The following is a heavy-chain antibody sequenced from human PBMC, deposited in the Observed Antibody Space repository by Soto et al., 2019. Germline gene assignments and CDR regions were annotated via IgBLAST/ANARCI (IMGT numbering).Heavy chain of an antibody. J-gene: IGHJ4*02. D-gene: IGHD2-15*01. V-gene: IGHV3-30*18. CDR1: GFTFSSYA. Sequence: QVQLVESGGGGVQPGRSLRLSCAASGFTFSSYAMHWVRQAPGKGLEWVAVISYDGSNKYYADSVKGRFTISRDNSKNTLYLQMNSLRAEDTAVYYCAKETYSGPLDYWGQGTLVTVSS. CDR2: ISYDGSNK. CDR3: AKETYSGPLDY.